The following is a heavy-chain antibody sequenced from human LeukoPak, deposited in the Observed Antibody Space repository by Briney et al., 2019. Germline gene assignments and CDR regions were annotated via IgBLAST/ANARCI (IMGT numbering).Heavy chain of an antibody. Sequence: SETLSLTCTVSGGSISSGDYYWSWIRQPPGKGLEWIGYIYYSGSTYYNPSLKSRVTISVDTSKNQFSLKLSSVTAADTAVYYCASLTVVPAAQFDYWGQGTLVTVSS. CDR1: GGSISSGDYY. CDR2: IYYSGST. J-gene: IGHJ4*02. CDR3: ASLTVVPAAQFDY. V-gene: IGHV4-30-4*01. D-gene: IGHD2-2*01.